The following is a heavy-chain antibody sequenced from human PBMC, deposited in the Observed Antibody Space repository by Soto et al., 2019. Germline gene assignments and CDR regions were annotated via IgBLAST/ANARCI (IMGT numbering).Heavy chain of an antibody. CDR1: GYTFTSYD. CDR2: MNPNSGNT. V-gene: IGHV1-8*01. D-gene: IGHD3-16*02. J-gene: IGHJ3*02. CDR3: AGGLNSWGSYRNDAFDI. Sequence: QVQLVQSGAEVKKPGASVKVSCKASGYTFTSYDINWVRQATGQGLEWMGWMNPNSGNTGYAQKCQGRVTMPRNTSISTAYMELSSLRSEDPAVYYCAGGLNSWGSYRNDAFDIWGQGTMVTVSS.